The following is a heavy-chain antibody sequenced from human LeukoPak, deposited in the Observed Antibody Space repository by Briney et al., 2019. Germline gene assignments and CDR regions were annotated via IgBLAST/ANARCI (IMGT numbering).Heavy chain of an antibody. V-gene: IGHV3-7*03. D-gene: IGHD5-18*01. CDR3: AKDRRGGIQPTGG. Sequence: PGGSLRLSCAASGFTFSSYWMSWVRQAPGKGLEWVANIKQDGSEKYYVDSVKGRFTISRDNSKNTLYLQMNSLRAEDTAVYYCAKDRRGGIQPTGGWGQGTLVTVSS. CDR2: IKQDGSEK. CDR1: GFTFSSYW. J-gene: IGHJ4*02.